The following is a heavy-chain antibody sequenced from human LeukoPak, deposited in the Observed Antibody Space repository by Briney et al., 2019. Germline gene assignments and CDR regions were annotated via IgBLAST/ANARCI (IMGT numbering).Heavy chain of an antibody. Sequence: GGSLRLSCAASGFTFSSYSMNWVRQAPGKGLEWVSYISSSSSTIYYADSVKGRFTISRDNAKNSLYLQMNSLRAEDTAVYYCARGTLGYCSSTSCYGDGDYFDYWGQGTLVTVSS. V-gene: IGHV3-48*01. CDR3: ARGTLGYCSSTSCYGDGDYFDY. J-gene: IGHJ4*02. CDR2: ISSSSSTI. CDR1: GFTFSSYS. D-gene: IGHD2-2*01.